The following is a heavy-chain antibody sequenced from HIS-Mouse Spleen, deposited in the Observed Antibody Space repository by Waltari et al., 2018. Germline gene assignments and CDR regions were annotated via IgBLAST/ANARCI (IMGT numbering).Heavy chain of an antibody. J-gene: IGHJ6*02. D-gene: IGHD5-12*01. V-gene: IGHV1-2*02. CDR2: INPSSGGT. Sequence: QVQLVQSGAEVKKPGASVKVSCKASGYTFTGYYMHWVRQAPGQGLGWRGWINPSSGGTNNAQKFQGRVTMTTDTSISTAYMELSRLGSDDTAVYYCAREPLRDGYNSYYYYGMDVWGQGTTVTVSS. CDR1: GYTFTGYY. CDR3: AREPLRDGYNSYYYYGMDV.